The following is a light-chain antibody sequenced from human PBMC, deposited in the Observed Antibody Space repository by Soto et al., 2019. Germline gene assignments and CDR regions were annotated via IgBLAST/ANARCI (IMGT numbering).Light chain of an antibody. CDR2: VAS. V-gene: IGKV1-39*01. J-gene: IGKJ2*01. Sequence: DLPMTQSLSSLSASVGDTVTITCRASQSISNSLSWYQQKPGKAPKFLIYVASTLQRGVPSRFSGSGSGRDFTLTISSLQPEDVAPYYCQQTFSPPYPFGQGT. CDR3: QQTFSPPYP. CDR1: QSISNS.